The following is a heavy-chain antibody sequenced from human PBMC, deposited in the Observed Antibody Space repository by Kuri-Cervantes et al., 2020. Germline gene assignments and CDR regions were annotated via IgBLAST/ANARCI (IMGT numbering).Heavy chain of an antibody. J-gene: IGHJ4*02. D-gene: IGHD3-10*01. CDR2: ISYDGSNK. CDR1: GFTFSSYG. V-gene: IGHV3-30*03. Sequence: GGSLRLSCAASGFTFSSYGMHWVRQAPSKGLEWVAVISYDGSNKYYADSVKGRFTISRDNSKNTLYLQMNSLRAEDTAVYYCARIGYYGSGSLDYWGQGTLVTVSS. CDR3: ARIGYYGSGSLDY.